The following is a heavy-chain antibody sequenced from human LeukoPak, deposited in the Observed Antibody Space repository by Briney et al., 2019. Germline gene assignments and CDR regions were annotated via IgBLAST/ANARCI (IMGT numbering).Heavy chain of an antibody. Sequence: GGSLRLSCAASGFTFDDYAMHWVRQAPGKGLEWVSGISWNSGSIGYADSVKGRFTISRDNAKNSLYLQMNSLRAEDTAVYYCARVMVRGVITDSFDYWGQGTLVTVSS. CDR1: GFTFDDYA. CDR3: ARVMVRGVITDSFDY. J-gene: IGHJ4*02. CDR2: ISWNSGSI. D-gene: IGHD3-10*01. V-gene: IGHV3-9*01.